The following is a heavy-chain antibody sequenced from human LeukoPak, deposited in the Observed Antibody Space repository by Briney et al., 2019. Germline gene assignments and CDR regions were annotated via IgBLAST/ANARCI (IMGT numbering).Heavy chain of an antibody. J-gene: IGHJ4*02. D-gene: IGHD2-2*02. CDR2: ISRSGRNT. V-gene: IGHV3-48*03. Sequence: PGGSLRLSCAASGFTLIRHEMNWVHQAPGKGLEWVSFISRSGRNTDYADSVKGRFTISRDDAKNSLYLQLNSLRADDTAVYYCARDAPCTTSTCYKQIDSWGQGTLVTVSS. CDR1: GFTLIRHE. CDR3: ARDAPCTTSTCYKQIDS.